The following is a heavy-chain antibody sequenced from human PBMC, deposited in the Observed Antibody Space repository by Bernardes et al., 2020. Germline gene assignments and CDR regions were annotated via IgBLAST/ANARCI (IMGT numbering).Heavy chain of an antibody. V-gene: IGHV3-23*01. CDR1: GFTFSSYA. D-gene: IGHD3-9*01. Sequence: GGSLRLSCAASGFTFSSYAMSWVRQAPGKGLEWVSAISGSGGSTYYADSVKGRFTISRDNSKNTLYLQMNSLRAEDTAVYYCAKDQGYDILTYYQHWGRGTLVTVSS. J-gene: IGHJ1*01. CDR3: AKDQGYDILTYYQH. CDR2: ISGSGGST.